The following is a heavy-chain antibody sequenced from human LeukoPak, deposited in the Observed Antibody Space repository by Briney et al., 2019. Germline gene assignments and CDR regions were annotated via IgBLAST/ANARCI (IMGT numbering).Heavy chain of an antibody. D-gene: IGHD2-2*01. J-gene: IGHJ4*02. V-gene: IGHV1-24*01. CDR1: GYTLTELS. CDR2: FDPEDGET. CDR3: ATDLFWLGYCSSTCCYGGY. Sequence: GASVKVSCKVSGYTLTELSMHWVRQAPGKGLEWMGGFDPEDGETIYAQKFQGRVTMTEDTSTDTAYMELSSLRSEDTAVYYCATDLFWLGYCSSTCCYGGYWGQGTLVTVSS.